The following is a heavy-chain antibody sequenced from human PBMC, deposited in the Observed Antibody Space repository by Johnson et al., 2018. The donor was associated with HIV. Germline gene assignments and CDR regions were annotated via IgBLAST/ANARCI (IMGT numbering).Heavy chain of an antibody. Sequence: VQLVESGGGVVQPGGSLRLSCAASGFTFSSYAMSWVRQAPGKGLEWVSAISGSGGSTYYADSVKGRFTISRDNSKNTLYLQMNSLRAEDTAVYYCAKQPYYDDSSGYYYGAFDIWGQGTMVTVSS. V-gene: IGHV3-23*04. CDR2: ISGSGGST. CDR1: GFTFSSYA. J-gene: IGHJ3*02. CDR3: AKQPYYDDSSGYYYGAFDI. D-gene: IGHD3-22*01.